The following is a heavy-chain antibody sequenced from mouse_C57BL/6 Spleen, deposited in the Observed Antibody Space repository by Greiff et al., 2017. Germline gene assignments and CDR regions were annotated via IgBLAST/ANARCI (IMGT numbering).Heavy chain of an antibody. CDR3: TTRPYGSTYYFGD. CDR2: IDPEDGDT. D-gene: IGHD1-1*01. CDR1: GFNIKDYY. J-gene: IGHJ2*01. V-gene: IGHV14-1*01. Sequence: EVKLQESGAELVRPGASVKLSCTASGFNIKDYYMHWVKQRPEQGLEWIGRIDPEDGDTEYAPKFQGKATMTADTSSNTAYLQLSSLTSEDTAVYYCTTRPYGSTYYFGDWGQGTTLTVSS.